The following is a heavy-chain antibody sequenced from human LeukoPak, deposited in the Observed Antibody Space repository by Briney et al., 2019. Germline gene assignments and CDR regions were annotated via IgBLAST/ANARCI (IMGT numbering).Heavy chain of an antibody. CDR1: GASISSGYYY. CDR3: ASYCSSTSCYGGDTDDDFDI. CDR2: IYYIGST. D-gene: IGHD2-2*01. V-gene: IGHV4-30-4*01. Sequence: PSETLSLTCTVSGASISSGYYYWSWIRQPPGKGLECIGYIYYIGSTYYNPSLKSRVTISVDTSKNQFSLKLSSVTAADTAVYYCASYCSSTSCYGGDTDDDFDIWGQGSMVTVSS. J-gene: IGHJ3*02.